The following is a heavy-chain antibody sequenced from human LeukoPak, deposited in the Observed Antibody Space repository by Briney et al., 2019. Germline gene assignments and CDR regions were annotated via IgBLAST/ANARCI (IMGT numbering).Heavy chain of an antibody. V-gene: IGHV3-48*02. CDR1: GFTFSSYS. J-gene: IGHJ6*02. CDR2: ISSSSSTI. CDR3: ARVPEGYYDFWSGYYRGYYYYGMDV. Sequence: GGSLRLSCAASGFTFSSYSMNWVRQAPGKGLEWVSYISSSSSTIYYADSVKGRFTISRDNAKNSLYLQMNSLRDEDTAVYYCARVPEGYYDFWSGYYRGYYYYGMDVWGQGTTVTVSS. D-gene: IGHD3-3*01.